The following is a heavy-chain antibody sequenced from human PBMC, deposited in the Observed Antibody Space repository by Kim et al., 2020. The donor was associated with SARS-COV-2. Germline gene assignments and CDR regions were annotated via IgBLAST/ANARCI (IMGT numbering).Heavy chain of an antibody. Sequence: GGSLRLSCAASGFTFSSYSMNWVRQAPGKGLEWVSSISSSSSYIYYADSVKGRFTISRDNAKNSLYLQMNSLRAEDTAVYYCARSSSSWYMSGGLNWFDPWGQGTLVTVSS. CDR2: ISSSSSYI. CDR1: GFTFSSYS. D-gene: IGHD6-13*01. CDR3: ARSSSSWYMSGGLNWFDP. J-gene: IGHJ5*02. V-gene: IGHV3-21*01.